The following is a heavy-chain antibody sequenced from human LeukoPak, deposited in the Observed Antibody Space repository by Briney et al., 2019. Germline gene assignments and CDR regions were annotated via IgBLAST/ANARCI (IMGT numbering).Heavy chain of an antibody. V-gene: IGHV3-13*01. CDR1: GFTFSSYD. J-gene: IGHJ2*01. CDR2: IGTAGEI. CDR3: ARAAYSSTWYSRYFDL. Sequence: GALRLSCAASGFTFSSYDIHWVRQATGKGLEWVSGIGTAGEIYYPGSVKGRFTISRENAKNSLYLQMNSLRAGDTAVYYCARAAYSSTWYSRYFDLWGRGTLVTVSS. D-gene: IGHD6-13*01.